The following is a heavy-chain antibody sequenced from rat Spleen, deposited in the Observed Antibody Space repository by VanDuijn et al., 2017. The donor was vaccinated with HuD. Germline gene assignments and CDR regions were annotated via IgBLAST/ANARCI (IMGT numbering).Heavy chain of an antibody. V-gene: IGHV5S13*01. CDR3: ARHNSGYGVIYV. D-gene: IGHD4-3*01. Sequence: EVQLVESGGGLVQPGRSLILSCAASGFTFSSSGMAWVRQSPTKVLEWVASISTGGGNTYYRDSVKGRFTISRDNAKSTLYLQMDSLRSEDTATYYCARHNSGYGVIYVWGQGASVTVSS. CDR1: GFTFSSSG. J-gene: IGHJ4*01. CDR2: ISTGGGNT.